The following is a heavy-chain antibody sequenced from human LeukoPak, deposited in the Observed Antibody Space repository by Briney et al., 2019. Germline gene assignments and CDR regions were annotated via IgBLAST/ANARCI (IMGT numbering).Heavy chain of an antibody. CDR2: IRYDGSNK. Sequence: GGSLRLSCAASGFTFSSYGMHWVRQAPGKGLEWVSFIRYDGSNKYYADSVKGRFTISRDNSKNTLYLQMNSLRAEDTAVYYCARGPSGYHNTGGQGTLVTVSS. J-gene: IGHJ4*02. CDR3: ARGPSGYHNT. V-gene: IGHV3-30*02. D-gene: IGHD5-12*01. CDR1: GFTFSSYG.